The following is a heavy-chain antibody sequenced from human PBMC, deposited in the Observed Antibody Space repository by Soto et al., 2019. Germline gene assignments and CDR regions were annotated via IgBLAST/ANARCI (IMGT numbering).Heavy chain of an antibody. CDR3: ARAPLSHTLRTFHV. D-gene: IGHD5-18*01. J-gene: IGHJ3*01. V-gene: IGHV4-61*01. Sequence: SEILSVNCTVPSGPSNENNYWNWILQAPGKGLEWIGYVFHTGTTHYNPSLESRVTLSISTSKNQFSLTLTPVAASDTAIYYCARAPLSHTLRTFHVWGPGTIVTVSS. CDR1: SGPSNENNY. CDR2: VFHTGTT.